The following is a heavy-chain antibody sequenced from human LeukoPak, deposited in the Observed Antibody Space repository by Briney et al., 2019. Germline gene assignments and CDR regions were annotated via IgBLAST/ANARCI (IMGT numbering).Heavy chain of an antibody. V-gene: IGHV1-69*10. CDR2: IIPIRGIA. J-gene: IGHJ6*02. Sequence: SVKVSCKASGGTFTSYTISWGRQTPGQGLEWMGGIIPIRGIANYAQKFQGRVTIIADKSTSTAYMELSSLRSEDTAVYYCARDPSTSHYYYGMDVWGQGTTVTVSS. CDR1: GGTFTSYT. CDR3: ARDPSTSHYYYGMDV. D-gene: IGHD2-2*01.